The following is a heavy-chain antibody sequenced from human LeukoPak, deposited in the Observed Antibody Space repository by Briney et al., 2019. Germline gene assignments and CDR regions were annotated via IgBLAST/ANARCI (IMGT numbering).Heavy chain of an antibody. V-gene: IGHV1-69*04. CDR3: ARDAAGGSGSYYGY. Sequence: SVKVSCKASGGTFSSYAISWVRQAPGQGLEWMGRITPILGIANYAQKFQGRVTITADKSTSTAYMELSSLRSEDTAVYYCARDAAGGSGSYYGYWGQGTLVTVSS. D-gene: IGHD3-10*01. J-gene: IGHJ4*02. CDR2: ITPILGIA. CDR1: GGTFSSYA.